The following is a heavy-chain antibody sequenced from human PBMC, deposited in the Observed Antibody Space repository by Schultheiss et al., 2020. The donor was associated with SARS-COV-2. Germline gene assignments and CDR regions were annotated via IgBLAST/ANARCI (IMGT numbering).Heavy chain of an antibody. CDR2: INSDESLT. V-gene: IGHV3-74*01. Sequence: GESLKISCEASGFTLSGYWMHWVRQAPGKGLVWVSRINSDESLTEHADSVKGRFTISRDNSKKTLHLQMNSLRAEDTAVYYCAKGYASTVWGQGALVTVSS. J-gene: IGHJ4*02. CDR1: GFTLSGYW. CDR3: AKGYASTV. D-gene: IGHD6-13*01.